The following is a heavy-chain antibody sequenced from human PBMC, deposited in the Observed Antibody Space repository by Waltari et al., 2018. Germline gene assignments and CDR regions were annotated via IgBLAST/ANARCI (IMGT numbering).Heavy chain of an antibody. CDR3: ARGDFGVVPCDY. D-gene: IGHD3-3*01. Sequence: QVQLQESGPGLVKPSQTLSLTCTVSGGSISSGGYYWSWLRQHPGKGLEWIGYIYYSGSTYYNPSLKSRVTISVDTSKNQFSLKLSSVTAADTAVYYCARGDFGVVPCDYWGQGTLVTVSS. J-gene: IGHJ4*02. V-gene: IGHV4-31*03. CDR1: GGSISSGGYY. CDR2: IYYSGST.